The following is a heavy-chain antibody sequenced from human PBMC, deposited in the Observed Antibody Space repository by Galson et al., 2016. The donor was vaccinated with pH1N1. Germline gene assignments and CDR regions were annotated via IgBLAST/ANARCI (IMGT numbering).Heavy chain of an antibody. D-gene: IGHD5-18*01. CDR3: VRARGHAAMDPFDF. V-gene: IGHV1-69*02. Sequence: SVKVSCKASGGTFTSYTITWVRQAPGQGLEWMERMIPILGLSNYAQKFQGRVTITADKSRSTAYMELSSLKSEDTAVYFCVRARGHAAMDPFDFWGQGTLVTVSS. CDR2: MIPILGLS. CDR1: GGTFTSYT. J-gene: IGHJ4*02.